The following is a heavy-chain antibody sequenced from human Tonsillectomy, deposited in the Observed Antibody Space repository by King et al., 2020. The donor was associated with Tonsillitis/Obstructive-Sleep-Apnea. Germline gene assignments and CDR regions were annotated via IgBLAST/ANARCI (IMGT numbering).Heavy chain of an antibody. CDR3: ARSPAYYYYMDV. CDR2: MNPNSGNT. J-gene: IGHJ6*03. CDR1: GYTFSSYD. D-gene: IGHD2-2*01. V-gene: IGHV1-8*01. Sequence: QLVQSGAEVKKPGASVKVSCKASGYTFSSYDINWVRQATGQGLEWMGWMNPNSGNTGYAQNFQGRVTMTRNTSISTAYMELSSLRSEDTVVYYCARSPAYYYYMDVWGKGTTVTVSS.